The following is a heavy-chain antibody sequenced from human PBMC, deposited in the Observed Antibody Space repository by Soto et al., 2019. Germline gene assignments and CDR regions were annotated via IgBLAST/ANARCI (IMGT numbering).Heavy chain of an antibody. V-gene: IGHV3-7*01. CDR1: GFTFSSYW. CDR2: IKQDGSEK. J-gene: IGHJ6*03. CDR3: ARDVTGIVVAGYYYYYYMDV. D-gene: IGHD6-19*01. Sequence: EVQLVESGGGLVQPGGSLRLSCAASGFTFSSYWMSWVRQAPGKGLEWVANIKQDGSEKYYVDSVKGRFTISRDNAKNSLYLQMNSLRAEDTAVYYCARDVTGIVVAGYYYYYYMDVWGKGTTVTVSS.